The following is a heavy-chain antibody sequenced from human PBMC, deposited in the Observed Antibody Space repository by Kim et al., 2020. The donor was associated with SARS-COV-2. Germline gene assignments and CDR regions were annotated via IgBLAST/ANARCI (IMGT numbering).Heavy chain of an antibody. CDR1: GFIFSTYA. CDR3: ARDSWQYCSGGSCSFHDY. Sequence: GGSLRLSCAASGFIFSTYAMHWVRQAPGKGLEWVAVISYDGSNKYYVDSVKGRFTISRDNSKNTLYLEMNSLRAEDTAVYYCARDSWQYCSGGSCSFHDYWGQGTLVTVSS. V-gene: IGHV3-30*04. J-gene: IGHJ4*02. CDR2: ISYDGSNK. D-gene: IGHD2-15*01.